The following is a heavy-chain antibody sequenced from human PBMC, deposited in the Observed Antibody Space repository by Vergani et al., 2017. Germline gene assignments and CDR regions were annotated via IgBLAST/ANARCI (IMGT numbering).Heavy chain of an antibody. Sequence: QVRLQESGPGLVKPSETLSLTCTVSGASVSSSVSSSGYSWGWIRQTPGKGLEWIGYIYYSGSTYYNPSLKSRVTISVDTSKNQFSLKLSSVTAADTAVYYCARVLRYQLPHPWHNQYYYDSSGYFITDAFDIWGQGTMVTVSS. CDR3: ARVLRYQLPHPWHNQYYYDSSGYFITDAFDI. CDR1: GASVSSSVSSSGYS. V-gene: IGHV4-30-4*08. D-gene: IGHD3-22*01. J-gene: IGHJ3*02. CDR2: IYYSGST.